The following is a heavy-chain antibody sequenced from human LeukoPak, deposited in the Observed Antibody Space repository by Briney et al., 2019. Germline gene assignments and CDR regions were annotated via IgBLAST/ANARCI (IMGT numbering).Heavy chain of an antibody. V-gene: IGHV3-21*01. CDR2: ISSSSNYI. CDR1: GFTFSSYS. J-gene: IGHJ4*02. CDR3: ARGRLARGHYFDY. Sequence: PGGSLRLSCAASGFTFSSYSMNWVRQAPGKALEWVSSISSSSNYIYYADSVKGRFTISRDNAKNSLYLQMNSLRAEDTAVYYCARGRLARGHYFDYWGQGALVTVSS. D-gene: IGHD3-10*01.